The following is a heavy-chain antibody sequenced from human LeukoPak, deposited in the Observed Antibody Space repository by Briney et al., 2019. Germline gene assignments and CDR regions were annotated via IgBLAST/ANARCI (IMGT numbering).Heavy chain of an antibody. Sequence: GGSPRLSCAASGFTFSNYWMSWVRQAPGKGLEWVANIKHDGSETYYVDSLKGRFTISRDNAKNSLYLQMNSLRVDDTAVYYCAKGVSGNWPNFSDSWGQGTLVTVSS. CDR1: GFTFSNYW. CDR2: IKHDGSET. J-gene: IGHJ4*02. CDR3: AKGVSGNWPNFSDS. D-gene: IGHD3-3*01. V-gene: IGHV3-7*01.